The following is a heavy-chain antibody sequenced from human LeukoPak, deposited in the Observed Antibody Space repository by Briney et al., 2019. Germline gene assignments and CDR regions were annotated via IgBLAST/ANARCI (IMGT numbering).Heavy chain of an antibody. CDR1: GGSISSYY. CDR2: IYYSGST. V-gene: IGHV4-59*01. CDR3: ARRVVGATNYFDY. Sequence: SETLSLTCTVSGGSISSYYWSWIRQPPGKGLEWIGYIYYSGSTNYNPSLKSRVTISVDTSKNQFSLKLSSVTAADTAVYYCARRVVGATNYFDYWGQGTLVTVSS. D-gene: IGHD2-15*01. J-gene: IGHJ4*02.